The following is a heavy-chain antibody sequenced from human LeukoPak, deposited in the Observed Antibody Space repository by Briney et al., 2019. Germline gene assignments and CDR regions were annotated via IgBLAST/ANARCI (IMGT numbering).Heavy chain of an antibody. CDR2: IRSKAYGGTT. CDR1: GFTFGDYT. D-gene: IGHD2-21*02. Sequence: GGSLRLSCTASGFTFGDYTMSWFRQAPGKGLEWVGFIRSKAYGGTTEYAASVKGRFTISRDDSKSIAYLQMNSLKTEDTAVYYCTTTSIVVVTAIRARPLFDYWGQGTLVTVSS. V-gene: IGHV3-49*03. J-gene: IGHJ4*02. CDR3: TTTSIVVVTAIRARPLFDY.